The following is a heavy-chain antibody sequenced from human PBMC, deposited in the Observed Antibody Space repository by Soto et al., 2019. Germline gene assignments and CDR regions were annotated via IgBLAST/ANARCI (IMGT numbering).Heavy chain of an antibody. Sequence: QVQLQQSGPGLVRPSETLSLSCSVSGASVSSYYWSWVRQPPGKGLEWIGYIYYIGAYNYNPSLKSRVNISVDTSKTQFSLKLTSGTAADTAVYYCARTPETRDWLDPWGQGTLVTVSS. CDR1: GASVSSYY. D-gene: IGHD1-7*01. V-gene: IGHV4-59*02. J-gene: IGHJ5*02. CDR2: IYYIGAY. CDR3: ARTPETRDWLDP.